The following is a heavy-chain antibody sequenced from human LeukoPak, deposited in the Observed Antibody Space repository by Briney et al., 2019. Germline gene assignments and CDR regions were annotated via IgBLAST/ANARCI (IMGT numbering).Heavy chain of an antibody. CDR2: ISSRSGSYI. V-gene: IGHV3-21*01. CDR3: ARRYFDY. J-gene: IGHJ4*02. Sequence: PGGSLRLSCAASGFTFSSYSMNWVRQAPGKGLEWVSAISSRSGSYIYYADSVKGRFTISRDNAKNSLYLQMNSLRAEDTAVYYCARRYFDYWGQGILVTVSS. CDR1: GFTFSSYS.